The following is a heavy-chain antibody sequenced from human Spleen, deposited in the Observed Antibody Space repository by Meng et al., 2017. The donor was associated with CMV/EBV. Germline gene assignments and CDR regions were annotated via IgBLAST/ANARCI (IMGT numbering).Heavy chain of an antibody. V-gene: IGHV3-74*01. CDR2: MNRDGSST. CDR3: ARERYSSTWGGDY. D-gene: IGHD6-13*01. CDR1: VFHVKSDW. Sequence: ASVFHVKSDWMQWDRQAPGKGLVGVSRMNRDGSSTSYADSVKRRFTISRDNAKNTLYLQMNSLRAEYTAVYYCARERYSSTWGGDYWGQGTLVTVSS. J-gene: IGHJ4*02.